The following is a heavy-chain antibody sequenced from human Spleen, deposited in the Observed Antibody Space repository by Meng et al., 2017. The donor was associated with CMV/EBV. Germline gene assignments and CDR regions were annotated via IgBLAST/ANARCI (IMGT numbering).Heavy chain of an antibody. J-gene: IGHJ3*02. Sequence: ASVKVSCKASGYTFTSYGISWVRQAPGQGLEWMGWINPDSGGTTYAQKFQGRVSMTRDTSISTAYMELSRLRSDDTALYYCARTYDIVHDPFDIWGQGTMVTVSS. CDR1: GYTFTSYG. CDR3: ARTYDIVHDPFDI. D-gene: IGHD5-12*01. CDR2: INPDSGGT. V-gene: IGHV1-2*02.